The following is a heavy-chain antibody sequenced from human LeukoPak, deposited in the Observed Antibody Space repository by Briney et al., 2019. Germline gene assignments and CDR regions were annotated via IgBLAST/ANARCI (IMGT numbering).Heavy chain of an antibody. D-gene: IGHD3-3*01. J-gene: IGHJ4*02. CDR1: GGSTSGGNYY. CDR3: ARLGAGPTYYDFWSGYSSFYFDY. Sequence: SETLSLTCIVSGGSTSGGNYYWGWIRRPPGKGLEWIGGISSSGNTYYNPSLKSRITISIDTSRNHFSLKLSSVTAADTAVYYCARLGAGPTYYDFWSGYSSFYFDYWGQGTLVTVSS. CDR2: ISSSGNT. V-gene: IGHV4-39*02.